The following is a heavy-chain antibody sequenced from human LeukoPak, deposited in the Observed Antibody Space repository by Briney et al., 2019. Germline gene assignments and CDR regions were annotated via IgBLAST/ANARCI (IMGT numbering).Heavy chain of an antibody. CDR3: ARGDDAFDI. Sequence: GGSLRLSCAASGFPFSSYSMNWVRQAPGKGLEWVSYISSSSSTIYYADSVKGRFTISRDNDKNSLYLQMNSLRAEDTAVYYCARGDDAFDIWGQGTMVTVSS. V-gene: IGHV3-48*01. CDR2: ISSSSSTI. CDR1: GFPFSSYS. J-gene: IGHJ3*02.